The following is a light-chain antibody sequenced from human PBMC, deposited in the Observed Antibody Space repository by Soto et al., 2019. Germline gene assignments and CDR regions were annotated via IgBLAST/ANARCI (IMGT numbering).Light chain of an antibody. Sequence: DIQMTQSPPSLSAFVGDRVTITCRASQYISNYLAWVQQKPGKAPKFLIYAASSLRSGVPSRFSGSGSGTDFTLTISSLQPEDFAAYYCQHYYNSPLTFGGGTQVEIK. CDR3: QHYYNSPLT. CDR2: AAS. CDR1: QYISNY. V-gene: IGKV1-16*01. J-gene: IGKJ4*01.